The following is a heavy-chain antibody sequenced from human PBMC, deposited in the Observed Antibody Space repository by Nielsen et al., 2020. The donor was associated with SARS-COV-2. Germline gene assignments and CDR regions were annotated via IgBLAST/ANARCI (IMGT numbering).Heavy chain of an antibody. Sequence: RGSLRLSCAASGFTFSAYWMSWVRQAPGKGLEWVANIKEDGGEKYYVDSVKGRFTITRDHAKDSLYLQMNSLGAEDTAVYYCAIDYGDYPKDWGQGTLVTVSS. D-gene: IGHD4-17*01. CDR2: IKEDGGEK. CDR1: GFTFSAYW. V-gene: IGHV3-7*03. CDR3: AIDYGDYPKD. J-gene: IGHJ4*02.